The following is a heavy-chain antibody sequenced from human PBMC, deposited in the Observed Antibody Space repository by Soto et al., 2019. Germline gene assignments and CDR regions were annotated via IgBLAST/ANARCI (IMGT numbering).Heavy chain of an antibody. J-gene: IGHJ3*02. CDR3: ARDERGYSRYDPLACDAFDI. Sequence: VASVKVSCKASGYTFTSYGISWVRQAPGQGLEWMGWISAYNGNTNYAQKLQGRVTMTTDTSTSTAYMELRSLRSDDTAVYYCARDERGYSRYDPLACDAFDIWGQGTMVTISS. D-gene: IGHD5-12*01. V-gene: IGHV1-18*01. CDR1: GYTFTSYG. CDR2: ISAYNGNT.